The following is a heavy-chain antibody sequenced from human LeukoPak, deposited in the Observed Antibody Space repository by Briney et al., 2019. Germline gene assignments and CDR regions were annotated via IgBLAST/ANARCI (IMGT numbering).Heavy chain of an antibody. CDR1: GYTFATYW. CDR3: VRHLSDITSCPNY. CDR2: IYPGDSRT. Sequence: KARESLKISCMGSGYTFATYWIGWVRQMPGKGLEWMGIIYPGDSRTTYSPSFQGQVTISADKSIRTAYLQWNSLKASDTAIYYCVRHLSDITSCPNYWGPGTLITVAS. V-gene: IGHV5-51*01. D-gene: IGHD2-2*01. J-gene: IGHJ4*02.